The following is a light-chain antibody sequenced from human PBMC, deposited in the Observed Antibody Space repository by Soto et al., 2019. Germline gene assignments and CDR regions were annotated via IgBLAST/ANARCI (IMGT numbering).Light chain of an antibody. J-gene: IGKJ1*01. CDR3: QQYNSYPWT. CDR2: DAS. V-gene: IGKV1-5*01. Sequence: DIQMTQSPSTLSASVGDRDTITCRATQNIYGWLAWYQQKSGKAPKLLIYDASSLESGVPSRFSGSGFGTEFTVTISSLQSDDFATYYCQQYNSYPWTFGQGTKVDIK. CDR1: QNIYGW.